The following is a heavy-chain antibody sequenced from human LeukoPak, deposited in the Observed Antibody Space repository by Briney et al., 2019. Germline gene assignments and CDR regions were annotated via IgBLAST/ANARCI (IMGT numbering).Heavy chain of an antibody. Sequence: PSETLSLTCTVSGGSISSSNWWSWVRQPPGKGLEWIGEIYHSGSTNYNPSLKSRVTISVDKSKNQFSLKLSSVTAADTAVYYRARGPIAAAGHYDYWGQGTLVTVSS. CDR3: ARGPIAAAGHYDY. V-gene: IGHV4-4*02. J-gene: IGHJ4*02. D-gene: IGHD6-13*01. CDR2: IYHSGST. CDR1: GGSISSSNW.